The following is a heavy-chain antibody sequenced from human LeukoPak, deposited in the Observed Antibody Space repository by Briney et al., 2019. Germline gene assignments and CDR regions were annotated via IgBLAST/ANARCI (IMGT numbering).Heavy chain of an antibody. V-gene: IGHV3-74*01. CDR2: IKGDESYT. D-gene: IGHD4-17*01. CDR1: GFTYSRYW. J-gene: IGHJ4*02. Sequence: GGSLRLSCAASGFTYSRYWMHWVRQVPGKGLVWVARIKGDESYTFYADSVKGRFTISRDNAKNTLYLQMNSLRVEDTAVYYCASQADSAYGDYNWGQGTLVTVSS. CDR3: ASQADSAYGDYN.